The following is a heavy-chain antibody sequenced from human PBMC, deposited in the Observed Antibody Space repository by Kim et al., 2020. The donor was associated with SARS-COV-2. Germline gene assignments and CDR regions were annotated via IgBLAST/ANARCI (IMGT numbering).Heavy chain of an antibody. J-gene: IGHJ3*01. Sequence: GGSLRLSCVASGFSFSSNWMSWVRQAPGKGLEWVANIKQDGSEEYYVDSVRGRFAISRDNGKNFLYLQMNSLRVEDTAVYYCAGPGQKSGYCPGGSFTWAPLDVWGQGTVVTVSS. CDR1: GFSFSSNW. V-gene: IGHV3-7*01. CDR3: AGPGQKSGYCPGGSFTWAPLDV. D-gene: IGHD2-15*01. CDR2: IKQDGSEE.